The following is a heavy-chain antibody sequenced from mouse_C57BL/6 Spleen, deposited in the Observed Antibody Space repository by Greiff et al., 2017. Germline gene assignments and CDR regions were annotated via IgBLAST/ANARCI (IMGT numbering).Heavy chain of an antibody. CDR2: IYPGDGDT. J-gene: IGHJ2*01. CDR1: GYAFSSSW. D-gene: IGHD1-1*01. Sequence: VKLMESGPELVKPGASVKISCKASGYAFSSSWMNWVKQRPGKGLEWIGRIYPGDGDTNYNGKFKGKATLTADKSSSTAYMQLSSLTSEDSAVYFCARANDGPYYFDYWCQGTTLTVSS. CDR3: ARANDGPYYFDY. V-gene: IGHV1-82*01.